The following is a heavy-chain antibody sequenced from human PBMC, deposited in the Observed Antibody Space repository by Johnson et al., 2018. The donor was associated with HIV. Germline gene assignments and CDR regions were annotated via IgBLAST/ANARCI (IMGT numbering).Heavy chain of an antibody. CDR2: IKQDGSER. J-gene: IGHJ3*02. CDR1: GFTFSTYW. Sequence: VQLVESGGGLVQPGGSLRLSCAASGFTFSTYWMSWVRQAPGKGLEWVANIKQDGSERYDVDSVKGRFTISRDNAKNSLYLQMNSLRAEDTAVYYCARDQIAAAGAFDIWGQGTMVTVSS. V-gene: IGHV3-7*01. D-gene: IGHD6-13*01. CDR3: ARDQIAAAGAFDI.